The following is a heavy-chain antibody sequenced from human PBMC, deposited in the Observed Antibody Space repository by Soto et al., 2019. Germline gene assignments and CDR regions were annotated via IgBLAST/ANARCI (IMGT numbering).Heavy chain of an antibody. CDR2: ISYDGSNK. V-gene: IGHV3-30*18. CDR3: AKGSEYSSSWPDRKKAWYFAL. D-gene: IGHD6-13*01. J-gene: IGHJ2*01. CDR1: GFTFSSYG. Sequence: QVQLVESGGGVVQPGRSLRLSCAASGFTFSSYGMHWVRQAPGKGLEWVAVISYDGSNKYYADSVKGRFTISRDNSKNRLYLQVNSLRAEDTAVYYCAKGSEYSSSWPDRKKAWYFALWGRGTLVTVSS.